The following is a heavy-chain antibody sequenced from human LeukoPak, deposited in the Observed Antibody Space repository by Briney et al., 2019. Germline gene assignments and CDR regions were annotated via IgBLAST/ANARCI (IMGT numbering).Heavy chain of an antibody. Sequence: SVKVSCKASGGTFSSYAISWVRQAPGQGLEWMGGIIPIFGTANYAQKFQGRVTITTDESTSTAYMELSSLRSEDTAVYYCARAAYCGGDCYSASLDYWGQGTLVTVSS. CDR1: GGTFSSYA. J-gene: IGHJ4*02. CDR3: ARAAYCGGDCYSASLDY. D-gene: IGHD2-21*01. CDR2: IIPIFGTA. V-gene: IGHV1-69*05.